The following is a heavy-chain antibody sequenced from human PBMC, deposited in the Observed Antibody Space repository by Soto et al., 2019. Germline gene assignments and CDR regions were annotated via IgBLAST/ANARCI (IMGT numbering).Heavy chain of an antibody. V-gene: IGHV4-39*01. CDR2: IYYSGST. Sequence: PSETLRLPCTVSDGSISSSGYYWGWIQQPPGKGLEWIGSIYYSGSTYYNPSLKSRVTISVDTSKNQFSLKLSSVTAADTAVYYCARPNYYYGMDVWGQGTTVTVSS. J-gene: IGHJ6*02. CDR1: DGSISSSGYY. CDR3: ARPNYYYGMDV.